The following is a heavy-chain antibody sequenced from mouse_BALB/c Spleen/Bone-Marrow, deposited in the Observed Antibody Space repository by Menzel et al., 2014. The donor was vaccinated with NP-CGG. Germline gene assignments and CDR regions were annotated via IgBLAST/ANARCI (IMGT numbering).Heavy chain of an antibody. CDR2: INDGGSYT. CDR3: ARDGNFAMDY. V-gene: IGHV5-4*02. J-gene: IGHJ4*01. Sequence: EVMLVESGGGLVKPGGSLKLSCAVSGFTFSDYYMYWVRQNPEKRLEWVATINDGGSYTYYPDSVKGRFTISRDNAKNNLYLQMSSLKSEDTVMYYCARDGNFAMDYWGQGTSVTVSS. D-gene: IGHD2-1*01. CDR1: GFTFSDYY.